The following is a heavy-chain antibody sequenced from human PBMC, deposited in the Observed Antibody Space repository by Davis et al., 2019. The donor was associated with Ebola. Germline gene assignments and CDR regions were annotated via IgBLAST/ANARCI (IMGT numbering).Heavy chain of an antibody. V-gene: IGHV3-23*01. CDR2: ISGSGGST. CDR3: AKVYVDIVATMAIDY. CDR1: GFTFSSYA. Sequence: GGSLRLSCAASGFTFSSYAMSWVRQAPGKGLEWVSAISGSGGSTYYADSVKGRFTISRDNSKNTLYLQMNSLRAEDTAVYYCAKVYVDIVATMAIDYWGQGTLVTVSS. J-gene: IGHJ4*02. D-gene: IGHD5-12*01.